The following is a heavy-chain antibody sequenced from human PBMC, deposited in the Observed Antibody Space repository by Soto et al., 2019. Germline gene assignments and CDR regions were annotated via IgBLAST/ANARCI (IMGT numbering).Heavy chain of an antibody. CDR3: ARHRVPSVYDPIPGCFDS. CDR1: GGSLSSSSSY. Sequence: QLQLQESGPGLVKPSETLSLTCTVSGGSLSSSSSYWGWIRQPPGKGLEWIGSMSYSGSTYHNPSLKSRVTLSVDTSQSRFSLKPTSVTAADTAVYYCARHRVPSVYDPIPGCFDSWGQGILVTASS. CDR2: MSYSGST. V-gene: IGHV4-39*01. D-gene: IGHD5-12*01. J-gene: IGHJ4*02.